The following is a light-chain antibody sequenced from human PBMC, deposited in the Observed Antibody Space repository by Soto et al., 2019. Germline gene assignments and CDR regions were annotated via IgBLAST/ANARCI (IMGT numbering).Light chain of an antibody. CDR2: DAS. CDR3: QQYNNWPYT. V-gene: IGKV3-15*01. Sequence: EIVMTQSPATLSVSPGERVALSCRASQSVSSNFAWYRQKPGQAPRLLIYDASTRATGVPARFSGSGSGTDFTLTISSLQSEDFAVNYCQQYNNWPYTFGQGTKLEIK. CDR1: QSVSSN. J-gene: IGKJ2*01.